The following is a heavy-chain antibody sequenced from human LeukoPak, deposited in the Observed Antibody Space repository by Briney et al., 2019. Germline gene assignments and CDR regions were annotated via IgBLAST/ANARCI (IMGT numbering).Heavy chain of an antibody. V-gene: IGHV3-23*01. CDR1: GFTFTSYA. CDR2: IRGSGGST. CDR3: AKSEPKYYFDY. J-gene: IGHJ4*02. D-gene: IGHD1-14*01. Sequence: GGSLRLSCAASGFTFTSYAMSWVRQAPGKGLEWVPGIRGSGGSTYYADSVKGRFTISRDNSKSTLYLQMNSLRAEDTAVYYCAKSEPKYYFDYWGQGTLVTVSS.